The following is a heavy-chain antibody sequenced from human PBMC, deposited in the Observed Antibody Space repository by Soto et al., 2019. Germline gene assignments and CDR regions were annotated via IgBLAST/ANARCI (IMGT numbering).Heavy chain of an antibody. J-gene: IGHJ6*02. CDR1: GGSVRSGNYY. D-gene: IGHD3-22*01. V-gene: IGHV4-61*01. CDR2: IYSSGST. CDR3: ARSYDSSGYYYYAMDV. Sequence: PSETLSLTCIVSGGSVRSGNYYWNWIRQPSGKGLEWIGYIYSSGSTKYSPSLRSRVTISVDTFKNQFSLNLRSVTAADTAVYYCARSYDSSGYYYYAMDVWGQGTTVTVSS.